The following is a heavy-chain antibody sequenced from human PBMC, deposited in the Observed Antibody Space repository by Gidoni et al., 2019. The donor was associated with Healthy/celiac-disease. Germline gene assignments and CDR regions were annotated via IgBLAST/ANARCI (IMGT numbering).Heavy chain of an antibody. D-gene: IGHD3-3*01. CDR1: GFTFSSYA. V-gene: IGHV3-30-3*01. CDR2: ISYDRSNK. Sequence: QVQMVASGGGVVQPGRSLRLSCAASGFTFSSYAMHWVRQAPGKGLEWVAVISYDRSNKYYADSVKGRFTISRDNSKNTLYLQMNSLRAEDTAVYYCARVGDPYDFWSGSLWYWGQGTLVTVSS. J-gene: IGHJ4*02. CDR3: ARVGDPYDFWSGSLWY.